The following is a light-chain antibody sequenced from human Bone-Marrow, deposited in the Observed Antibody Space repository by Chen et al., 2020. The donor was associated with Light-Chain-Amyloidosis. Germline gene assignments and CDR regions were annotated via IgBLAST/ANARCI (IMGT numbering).Light chain of an antibody. J-gene: IGLJ3*02. CDR3: QVWDRSSDRPV. Sequence: SYVLTQPSSVSVAPGQTATIACGGNNIGSTSVHWYQQTPGQAPLLVVYEDSDRPSGIPGRLSGSNSGNTDTLTISRVEAGDEADYYCQVWDRSSDRPVFGGGTKLTVL. CDR2: EDS. V-gene: IGLV3-21*02. CDR1: NIGSTS.